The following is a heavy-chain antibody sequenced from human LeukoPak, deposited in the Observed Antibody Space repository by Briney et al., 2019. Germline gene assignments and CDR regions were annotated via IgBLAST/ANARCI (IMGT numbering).Heavy chain of an antibody. CDR2: VSHTGAT. V-gene: IGHV4-59*01. D-gene: IGHD1-26*01. CDR3: ARDRRGSLYTFDV. Sequence: PSETLSLTCSVSGATFNGYFWNWVRQTPEKRLDWIGYVSHTGATTSNPTLKSRVSITIDTSKSQISLTMTSVTAADSALYYCARDRRGSLYTFDVWGQGAIVSVS. CDR1: GATFNGYF. J-gene: IGHJ3*01.